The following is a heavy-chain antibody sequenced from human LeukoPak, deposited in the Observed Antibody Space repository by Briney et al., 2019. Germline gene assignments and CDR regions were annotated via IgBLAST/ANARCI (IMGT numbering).Heavy chain of an antibody. V-gene: IGHV1-69*04. CDR1: GGTFSSYA. D-gene: IGHD5-12*01. J-gene: IGHJ2*01. Sequence: SVKVSCKASGGTFSSYAISWVRQAPGQGLEWMGRIIPILGIANYAQKFQGRVTITADKSTSTAYMELSSLRSEDTAVYYCASYVFLLLSGYDFHYWYFDLWGRGTLVTVSS. CDR3: ASYVFLLLSGYDFHYWYFDL. CDR2: IIPILGIA.